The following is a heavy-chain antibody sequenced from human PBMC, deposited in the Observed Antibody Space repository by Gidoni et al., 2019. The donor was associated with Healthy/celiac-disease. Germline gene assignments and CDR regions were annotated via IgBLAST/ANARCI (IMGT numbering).Heavy chain of an antibody. CDR2: IYSSGST. V-gene: IGHV4-59*01. D-gene: IGHD1-26*01. CDR1: GGSISSYY. J-gene: IGHJ3*02. CDR3: ARTISYGANAFDI. Sequence: QVQLQESGPGLVKPSETLSLTCTVSGGSISSYYWSWIRQPPGKGLEWIGYIYSSGSTNYNPSLKSRVNISVDTSKNQCSLKLSSVTAADTAVYYCARTISYGANAFDIWGQGTMVTVSS.